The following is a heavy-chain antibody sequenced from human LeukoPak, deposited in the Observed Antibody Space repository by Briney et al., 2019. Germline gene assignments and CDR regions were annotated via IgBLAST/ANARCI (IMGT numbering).Heavy chain of an antibody. V-gene: IGHV4-59*01. CDR1: GGSISSYY. CDR2: IYYSGST. J-gene: IGHJ4*02. Sequence: SETLSLTCTVSGGSISSYYWSWIRQPPGKGLEWIGYIYYSGSTNYYPSLKSRVTILVDTSKNQFSLKLSSVTAADTAVYYCARAIVVVPAAILYFDYWGQGTLVTVSS. D-gene: IGHD2-2*02. CDR3: ARAIVVVPAAILYFDY.